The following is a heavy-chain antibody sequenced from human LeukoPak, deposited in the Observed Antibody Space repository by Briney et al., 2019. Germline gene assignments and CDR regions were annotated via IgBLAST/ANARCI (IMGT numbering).Heavy chain of an antibody. Sequence: GASVKVSCKASGYTFTSYYMHWVRQAPGQGLEWMGIINPSGGSASYAQKFQGRVTMTRDTSTSTVYMELSSLRSEDTAVYYCARMGDIVVVPAALDKYYFDYWGQGTLVTVSS. J-gene: IGHJ4*02. CDR2: INPSGGSA. D-gene: IGHD2-2*01. V-gene: IGHV1-46*01. CDR1: GYTFTSYY. CDR3: ARMGDIVVVPAALDKYYFDY.